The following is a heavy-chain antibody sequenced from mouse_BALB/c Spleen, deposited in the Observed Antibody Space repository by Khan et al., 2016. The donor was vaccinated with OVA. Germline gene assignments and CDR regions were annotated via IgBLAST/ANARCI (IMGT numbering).Heavy chain of an antibody. V-gene: IGHV7-3*02. CDR3: ARATSFDY. D-gene: IGHD4-1*02. J-gene: IGHJ2*01. Sequence: EVELVESGGGLVQPGGSLRLSCATSGFTFTDYYMSWVRQPPGKALEWLGFIRNKANGYTTEYLASVKGRFTISRDNSQSILYLQMNTLRAEDSATYYCARATSFDYWGQGTTLTVSS. CDR1: GFTFTDYY. CDR2: IRNKANGYTT.